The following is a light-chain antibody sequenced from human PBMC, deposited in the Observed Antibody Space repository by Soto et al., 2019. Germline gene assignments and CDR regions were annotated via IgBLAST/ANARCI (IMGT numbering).Light chain of an antibody. CDR1: QGISNR. CDR2: SAS. CDR3: QQAYSFPRT. J-gene: IGKJ3*01. V-gene: IGKV1-12*01. Sequence: DLQMSQSPSSVSASVGDRVTITCRASQGISNRLAWYQQKPGRAPKLMIFSASSLMGGVPSRFSGSGSGTDFTLTISSLQPEDFATYYCQQAYSFPRTFGPGTKVDVK.